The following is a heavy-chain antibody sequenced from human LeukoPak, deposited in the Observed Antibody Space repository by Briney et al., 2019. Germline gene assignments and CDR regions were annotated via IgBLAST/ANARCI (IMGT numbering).Heavy chain of an antibody. CDR1: GGSISSSRYY. V-gene: IGHV4-39*07. D-gene: IGHD2-8*01. CDR3: ARDRGPPHGYYYYGMDV. J-gene: IGHJ6*02. Sequence: PSETLSLTCTVSGGSISSSRYYWGWIRQPPGKGLEWIGSIYYSGSTYYNPSLKSRVTISVDTSKNQFSLKLSSVTAADTAVYYCARDRGPPHGYYYYGMDVWGQGTTVTVSS. CDR2: IYYSGST.